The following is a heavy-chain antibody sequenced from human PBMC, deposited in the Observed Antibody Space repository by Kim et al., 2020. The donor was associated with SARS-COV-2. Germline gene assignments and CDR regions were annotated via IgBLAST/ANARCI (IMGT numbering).Heavy chain of an antibody. V-gene: IGHV3-33*01. D-gene: IGHD6-13*01. J-gene: IGHJ4*02. CDR2: IWYDGSNK. CDR3: ASRLGGSSWPLDY. CDR1: GFTFSSYG. Sequence: GGSLRLSCAASGFTFSSYGMHWVRQAPGKGLEWVAVIWYDGSNKYYADSVKGRFTISRDNSKNTLYLQMNSLRAEDTAVYYCASRLGGSSWPLDYWGQGTLVTVSS.